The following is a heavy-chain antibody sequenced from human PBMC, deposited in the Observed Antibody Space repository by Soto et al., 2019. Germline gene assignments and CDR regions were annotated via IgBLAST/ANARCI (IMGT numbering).Heavy chain of an antibody. CDR2: ISGSGGST. J-gene: IGHJ4*02. CDR3: AKGSGGWYERFDY. CDR1: GFTFSSYA. V-gene: IGHV3-23*01. Sequence: EVQLLESGGGLVQPGGSLRLSCAASGFTFSSYAMSWVRQAPGKGLEWVSAISGSGGSTYYTDTVKGRFTISRDNSKNTLYVQRNSLRAEDTAVYYCAKGSGGWYERFDYWGQGTLVTVSS. D-gene: IGHD6-19*01.